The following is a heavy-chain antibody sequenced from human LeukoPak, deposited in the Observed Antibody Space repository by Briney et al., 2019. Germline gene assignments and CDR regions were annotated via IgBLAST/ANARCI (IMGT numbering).Heavy chain of an antibody. V-gene: IGHV3-74*01. D-gene: IGHD5-18*01. CDR3: VRDLPQTGYSYDY. Sequence: QPGGSLLLSCAASGFTFKNYWMHWVRQAPGTGLVWVSRIDHDGSGTSYADSVKGRFTVSRDNAKSTLYLQMNTLRAEDTAVYYCVRDLPQTGYSYDYWGQGTLVTVSS. CDR1: GFTFKNYW. J-gene: IGHJ4*02. CDR2: IDHDGSGT.